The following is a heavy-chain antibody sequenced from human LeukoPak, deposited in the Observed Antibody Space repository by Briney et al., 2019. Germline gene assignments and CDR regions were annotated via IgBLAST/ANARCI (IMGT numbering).Heavy chain of an antibody. Sequence: SETLSLTCTVSGGSISSYYWTWIRQPPGKGREWIGYTYYSGTTKYNPSLKSRVTLSLDTSKNQFSLRLNSVTAADAAVYYCARRIAVPGSYYFDYWSQGTLVTVSS. V-gene: IGHV4-59*08. CDR3: ARRIAVPGSYYFDY. CDR1: GGSISSYY. J-gene: IGHJ4*02. CDR2: TYYSGTT. D-gene: IGHD6-13*01.